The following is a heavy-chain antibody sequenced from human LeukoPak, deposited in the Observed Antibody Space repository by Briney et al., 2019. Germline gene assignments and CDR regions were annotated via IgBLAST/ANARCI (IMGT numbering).Heavy chain of an antibody. CDR2: ISYDGSNK. CDR1: GFTFSSYA. D-gene: IGHD1-1*01. Sequence: PGRSLRLSCAASGFTFSSYAMHWVRQAPGKGLEWVAVISYDGSNKYYADSVKGRFTISRDNSKNTLYLQMNSLRAEDTAVYYCARGIGRFAETIDYWGQGTLVTVSS. CDR3: ARGIGRFAETIDY. J-gene: IGHJ4*02. V-gene: IGHV3-30-3*01.